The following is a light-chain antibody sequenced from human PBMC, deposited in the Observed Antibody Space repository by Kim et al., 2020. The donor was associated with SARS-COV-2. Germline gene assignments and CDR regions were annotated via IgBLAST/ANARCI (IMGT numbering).Light chain of an antibody. Sequence: VSPGQKASITCSGVKLGVKYAGWYQQRPGQSPVLVFYKDSKRPSGIPARFSGSNSGNTAPLTISGTQAMDEADFYCQAWDSSTYVFGTGTKVTVL. CDR1: KLGVKY. CDR2: KDS. J-gene: IGLJ1*01. CDR3: QAWDSSTYV. V-gene: IGLV3-1*01.